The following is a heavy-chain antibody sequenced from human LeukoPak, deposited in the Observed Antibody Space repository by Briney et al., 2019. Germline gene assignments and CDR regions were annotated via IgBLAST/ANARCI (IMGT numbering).Heavy chain of an antibody. CDR3: ARDLQGDAFDI. CDR1: GFTVSSNY. Sequence: GGSLRLSCAASGFTVSSNYMSWVRQAPGKGLEWVSVIYSGGSTYYADSVKGRFTISRDNSKNTLYHQMNSLRAEDTAVYYCARDLQGDAFDIWGQGTMVTVSS. CDR2: IYSGGST. V-gene: IGHV3-53*01. J-gene: IGHJ3*02.